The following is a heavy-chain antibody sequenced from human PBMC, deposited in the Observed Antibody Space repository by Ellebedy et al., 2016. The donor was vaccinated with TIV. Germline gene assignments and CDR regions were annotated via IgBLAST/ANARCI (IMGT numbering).Heavy chain of an antibody. D-gene: IGHD6-13*01. Sequence: ASVKVSCKASGYTFTSYGISWVRQAPGQGLEWMGGIIPIFGTANYAQKFQGRVTITADESTSTAYMELSSLRSEDTAVYYCARMAAAGTDYWGQGTLVTVSS. V-gene: IGHV1-69*13. CDR3: ARMAAAGTDY. CDR2: IIPIFGTA. CDR1: GYTFTSYG. J-gene: IGHJ4*02.